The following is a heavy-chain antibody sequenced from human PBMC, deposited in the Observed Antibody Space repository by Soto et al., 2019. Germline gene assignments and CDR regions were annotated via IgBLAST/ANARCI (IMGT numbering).Heavy chain of an antibody. V-gene: IGHV4-34*01. Sequence: SATLSITCAVYGGSFSGYYWSGIRKPPGKGLEWIGEINHSGSTNYNPSLKSRVTISVDTSKNQFSLKLSSVTAADTAVYYCARAGSYYDFWSGNTYGMDVWGQGTTVTVSS. D-gene: IGHD3-3*01. J-gene: IGHJ6*02. CDR2: INHSGST. CDR3: ARAGSYYDFWSGNTYGMDV. CDR1: GGSFSGYY.